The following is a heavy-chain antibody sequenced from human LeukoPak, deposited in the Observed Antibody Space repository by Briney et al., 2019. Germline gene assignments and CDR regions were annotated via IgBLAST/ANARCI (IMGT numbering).Heavy chain of an antibody. J-gene: IGHJ3*02. V-gene: IGHV4-4*07. D-gene: IGHD2-15*01. CDR2: IYTRGST. CDR3: ARGRCSADICSGGDAFDI. Sequence: SETLSLTCTVSGGSINNYYGSWIRQPAGKGLEWIGRIYTRGSTNYNPSLKSRVTMSVDTSKNQFSLKLSSVTAADTAVYYCARGRCSADICSGGDAFDIWGQGTMVSVSS. CDR1: GGSINNYY.